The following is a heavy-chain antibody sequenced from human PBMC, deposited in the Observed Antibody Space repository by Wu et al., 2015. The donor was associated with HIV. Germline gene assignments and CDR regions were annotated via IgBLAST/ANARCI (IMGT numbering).Heavy chain of an antibody. CDR2: INPDTGDT. V-gene: IGHV1-2*02. CDR1: GYTFTGYY. Sequence: QVQLVQSASEMKKSGASMKVSCKTSGYTFTGYYIHWVRQAPGQGLEWMGWINPDTGDTNFAQIFKGRISMTRDTSTTTVNLILASLKSNDTATYYCARDWQFQVTFGDFYMDIWAMGLRSSSP. D-gene: IGHD3-3*01. CDR3: ARDWQFQVTFGDFYMDI. J-gene: IGHJ6*03.